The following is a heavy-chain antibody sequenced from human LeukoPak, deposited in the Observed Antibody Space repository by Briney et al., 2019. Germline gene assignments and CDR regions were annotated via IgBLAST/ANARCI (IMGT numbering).Heavy chain of an antibody. Sequence: PGGSLRLSCAASGFTFSYYSMTWVRQPPGKGLEWVSSISSSGDYIYYADSVKGRFTISRDNSKNTVYLQMNSLRPEDTAVYYCAREAGGRLPIDYWGQGTLVTVSS. V-gene: IGHV3-21*01. D-gene: IGHD5-18*01. J-gene: IGHJ4*02. CDR3: AREAGGRLPIDY. CDR2: ISSSGDYI. CDR1: GFTFSYYS.